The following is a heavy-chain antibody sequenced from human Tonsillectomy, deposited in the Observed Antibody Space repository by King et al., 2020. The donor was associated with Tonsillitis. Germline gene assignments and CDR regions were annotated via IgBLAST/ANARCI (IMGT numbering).Heavy chain of an antibody. Sequence: VQLQESGGGLVQPGGSLRLSCAASGFTVSTNYMTWVRQAPGKGLEWVSVIYSGGTTYYADSVKGRFTISRDNSKNTLYLQMNSLRAEDTAVYYCARGDYNYDTVDGFDIWGQGTMVTVSS. J-gene: IGHJ3*02. CDR2: IYSGGTT. CDR1: GFTVSTNY. D-gene: IGHD3-22*01. V-gene: IGHV3-66*01. CDR3: ARGDYNYDTVDGFDI.